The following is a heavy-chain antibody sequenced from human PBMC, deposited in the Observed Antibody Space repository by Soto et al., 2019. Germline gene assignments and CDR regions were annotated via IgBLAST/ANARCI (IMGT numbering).Heavy chain of an antibody. J-gene: IGHJ5*02. D-gene: IGHD2-21*02. CDR2: SSYGGIT. Sequence: SETLSLTCSVSGGSISDYYWSWIRQSPEKGLEYIAYSSYGGITNLNGALNGRVTMSIDTSKNHFSLKLSSVTAADTAVYYCARVGPYCGGDCYSPPPWGQGTLVTVSS. CDR1: GGSISDYY. CDR3: ARVGPYCGGDCYSPPP. V-gene: IGHV4-59*08.